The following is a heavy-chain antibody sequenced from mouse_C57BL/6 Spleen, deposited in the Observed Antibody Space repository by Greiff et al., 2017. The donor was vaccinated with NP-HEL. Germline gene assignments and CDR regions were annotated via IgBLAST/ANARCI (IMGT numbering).Heavy chain of an antibody. J-gene: IGHJ3*01. Sequence: VMLVESGPELVKPGASVKISCKASGYAFSSSWMNWVKQRPGKGLEWIGRIYPGDGDTNYNGKFKGKATLTADKSSSTAYMQLSSLTSEDSAVYFCARSKINWDGAYWGQGTLVTVSA. V-gene: IGHV1-82*01. CDR3: ARSKINWDGAY. CDR1: GYAFSSSW. D-gene: IGHD4-1*01. CDR2: IYPGDGDT.